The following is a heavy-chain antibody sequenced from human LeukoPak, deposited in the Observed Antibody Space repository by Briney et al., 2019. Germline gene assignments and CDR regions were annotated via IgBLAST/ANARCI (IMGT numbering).Heavy chain of an antibody. D-gene: IGHD4-17*01. CDR3: ARGATVTSPFDY. Sequence: PGGSLRLSCAASGFIFSNYNKTWVRQAPGKGLEWVSKISRGSSSIYYADSVKGRFTISRDNGKNSLYLQMNSLRDEDTAVYFCARGATVTSPFDYWGQGTLVTVSS. V-gene: IGHV3-48*02. CDR1: GFIFSNYN. J-gene: IGHJ4*02. CDR2: ISRGSSSI.